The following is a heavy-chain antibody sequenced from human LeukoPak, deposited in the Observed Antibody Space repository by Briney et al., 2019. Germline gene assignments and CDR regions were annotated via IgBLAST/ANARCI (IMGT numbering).Heavy chain of an antibody. Sequence: GGSLRLSCAASGFTFSTNDMTWVRQAPGKGLEWVSVLYSDGNTKYADSVQGRFTISRDNSKNTLYLEMNSLSPDHTAVYYCARGVEPLAANTLAYWGQGTLVTVSS. CDR3: ARGVEPLAANTLAY. CDR1: GFTFSTND. CDR2: LYSDGNT. D-gene: IGHD1-14*01. J-gene: IGHJ4*02. V-gene: IGHV3-53*01.